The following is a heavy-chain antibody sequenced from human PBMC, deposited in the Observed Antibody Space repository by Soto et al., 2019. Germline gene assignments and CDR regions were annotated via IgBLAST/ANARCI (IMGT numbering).Heavy chain of an antibody. CDR3: ASRYCSSTSGYTPQDNNWFDP. CDR1: GGSISSGDYY. Sequence: SETLSLTCTVSGGSISSGDYYWSWIRQPPGKGLEWIGYIYYSGSTYYNPSLKSRVTISVDTSKNQFSLKLSSVTAADTAVYYCASRYCSSTSGYTPQDNNWFDPWGQGTLVIVSS. J-gene: IGHJ5*02. CDR2: IYYSGST. V-gene: IGHV4-30-4*01. D-gene: IGHD2-2*02.